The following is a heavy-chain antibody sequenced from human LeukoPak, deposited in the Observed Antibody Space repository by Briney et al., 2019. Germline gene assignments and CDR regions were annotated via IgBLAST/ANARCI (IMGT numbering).Heavy chain of an antibody. CDR3: AKEQLSAWSSSWYLGFDY. J-gene: IGHJ4*02. V-gene: IGHV3-30*02. Sequence: PGGSLRLSCAASGFTFSSYGMHWVRQAPGKGLEWVAFIRYDGSNKYYADSVKGRFTISRDNSKNTLYLQMNSLRAEDTAVYYCAKEQLSAWSSSWYLGFDYWGQGTLVTVSS. CDR1: GFTFSSYG. CDR2: IRYDGSNK. D-gene: IGHD6-13*01.